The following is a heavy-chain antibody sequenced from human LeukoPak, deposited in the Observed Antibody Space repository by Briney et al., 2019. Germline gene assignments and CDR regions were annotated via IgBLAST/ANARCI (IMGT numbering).Heavy chain of an antibody. D-gene: IGHD3-10*02. CDR1: GFTFSSYE. CDR2: ISNSGGTI. V-gene: IGHV3-48*03. Sequence: SGGSLRLSCAASGFTFSSYEMNWVRQAPGKGLEWVSYISNSGGTIYYADSVKGRFTISRDNAKNSLYLQMNSLRAEGTAVYYCAELGITMIGGVWGKGTTVTISS. CDR3: AELGITMIGGV. J-gene: IGHJ6*04.